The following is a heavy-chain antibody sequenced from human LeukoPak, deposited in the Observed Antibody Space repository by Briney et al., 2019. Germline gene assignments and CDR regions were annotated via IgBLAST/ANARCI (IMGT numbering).Heavy chain of an antibody. V-gene: IGHV3-74*03. CDR1: GFTLSGRW. CDR3: ARSGYYNGYDY. Sequence: GGSLRLSCVASGFTLSGRWMHWVRQVPGKGLMAVSRITPDGSATAYADSVKGRFTISRDNAKNTLYLEMNSLTAEDTALYHCARSGYYNGYDYWGQGTLVTVSS. D-gene: IGHD1-26*01. CDR2: ITPDGSAT. J-gene: IGHJ4*02.